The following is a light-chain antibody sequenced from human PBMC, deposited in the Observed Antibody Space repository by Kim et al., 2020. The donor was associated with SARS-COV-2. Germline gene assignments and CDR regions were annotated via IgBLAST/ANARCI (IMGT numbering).Light chain of an antibody. CDR2: WVS. CDR1: QSLLDNSNNKNY. J-gene: IGKJ4*01. Sequence: ATINYKSSQSLLDNSNNKNYVSWYQQKPGQPPKLLIYWVSTRESGVPARFSGSGSGTDFTLTISSLQAEDVAVYYCQQYYSSPLAFGGGTKVDIK. V-gene: IGKV4-1*01. CDR3: QQYYSSPLA.